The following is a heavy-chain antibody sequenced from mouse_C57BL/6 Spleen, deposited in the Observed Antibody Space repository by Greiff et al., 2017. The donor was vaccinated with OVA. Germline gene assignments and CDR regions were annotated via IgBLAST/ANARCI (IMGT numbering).Heavy chain of an antibody. CDR1: GYSFTDYN. Sequence: QLQESGPELVKPGASVKISCKASGYSFTDYNMNWVKQSNGKSLEWIGVINPNYGTTSYNQKFKGKATLTVDQSSSTAYMQLNSLTSEDSAVYYCARGFITTVVEGWYFDVWGTGTTVTVSS. D-gene: IGHD1-1*01. CDR2: INPNYGTT. CDR3: ARGFITTVVEGWYFDV. V-gene: IGHV1-39*01. J-gene: IGHJ1*03.